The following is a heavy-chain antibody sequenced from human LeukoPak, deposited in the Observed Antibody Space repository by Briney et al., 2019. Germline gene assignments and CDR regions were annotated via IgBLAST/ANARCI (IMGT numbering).Heavy chain of an antibody. CDR1: GYTFTGYY. D-gene: IGHD6-6*01. V-gene: IGHV1-2*06. Sequence: GASVKVSCKASGYTFTGYYMHWVRQAPGQGLEWMGRINSNSGGTNYAQKFQGRVTMTRDTSISTAYMELSRLRSDDTAVYYCARAYNEYSSSSPKGYWGQGTLVTVSS. J-gene: IGHJ4*02. CDR2: INSNSGGT. CDR3: ARAYNEYSSSSPKGY.